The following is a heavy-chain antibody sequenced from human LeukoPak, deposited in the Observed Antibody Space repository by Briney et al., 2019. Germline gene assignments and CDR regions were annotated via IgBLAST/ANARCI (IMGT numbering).Heavy chain of an antibody. V-gene: IGHV4-39*01. J-gene: IGHJ6*02. CDR3: ARQRDYYYYGMDV. CDR1: GGSISSSSYY. Sequence: SETLSLTCTASGGSISSSSYYWGWIRQPPGKGLEWIGSIYYSGSTYYNPSLKSRVTISVDTSKNQFSLKLSSVTAADTAVYYCARQRDYYYYGMDVWGQGTTVTVSS. CDR2: IYYSGST.